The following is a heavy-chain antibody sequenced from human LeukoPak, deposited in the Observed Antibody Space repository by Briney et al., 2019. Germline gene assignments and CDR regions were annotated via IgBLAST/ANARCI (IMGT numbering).Heavy chain of an antibody. J-gene: IGHJ4*02. CDR1: GFTFSSYW. Sequence: GGSLRLSCAASGFTFSSYWMNWVRQAPGKGLEWVANIKQDGSERCYVDSVKGRFTISRDNAKNPVYLQMNSLRAEDTAVYYCVRAGANTAHYSDNSWGQGTLVTVSS. V-gene: IGHV3-7*01. CDR3: VRAGANTAHYSDNS. D-gene: IGHD3-22*01. CDR2: IKQDGSER.